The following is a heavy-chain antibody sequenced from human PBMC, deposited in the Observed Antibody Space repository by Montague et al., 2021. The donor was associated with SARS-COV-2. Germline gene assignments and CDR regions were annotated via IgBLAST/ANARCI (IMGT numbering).Heavy chain of an antibody. J-gene: IGHJ4*02. CDR2: IYYSGST. Sequence: SETLSLTCTVSGGSISRYYWSWIRQHPGKGMEWIGFIYYSGSTHYNPSLKSTVTISVDTSKNQFYLKLSSVTAADTAVYYCVGGFDYWGQGTLVTVSS. CDR3: VGGFDY. V-gene: IGHV4-59*01. CDR1: GGSISRYY.